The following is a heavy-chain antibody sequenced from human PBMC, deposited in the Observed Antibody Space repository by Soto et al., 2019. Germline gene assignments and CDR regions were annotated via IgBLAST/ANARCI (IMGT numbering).Heavy chain of an antibody. J-gene: IGHJ6*02. CDR2: IRSKANSYAT. CDR1: GFTFSGSA. Sequence: EVQLVESGGGLVQPGGSLKLSCAASGFTFSGSAMHWVRQASGKGLEWVGRIRSKANSYATAYAASVKGRFTISRDDSKNTAYLQMNSLKIDDTAVYYCFRENYFSYHGMDVWGQGTTVTVSS. V-gene: IGHV3-73*02. CDR3: FRENYFSYHGMDV.